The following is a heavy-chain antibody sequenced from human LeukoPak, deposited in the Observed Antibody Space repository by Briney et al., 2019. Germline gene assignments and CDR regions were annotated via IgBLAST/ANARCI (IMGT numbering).Heavy chain of an antibody. CDR1: GYTFTSYG. CDR3: ASEVAGTLLGFDP. D-gene: IGHD6-19*01. J-gene: IGHJ5*02. CDR2: IIPIFGTA. V-gene: IGHV1-69*05. Sequence: SVKVSCKASGYTFTSYGISWVRQAPGQGLEWMGGIIPIFGTANYAQKFQGRVTITTDESTSTAYMEPSSLRSEDTAVYYCASEVAGTLLGFDPWGQGTLVTVSS.